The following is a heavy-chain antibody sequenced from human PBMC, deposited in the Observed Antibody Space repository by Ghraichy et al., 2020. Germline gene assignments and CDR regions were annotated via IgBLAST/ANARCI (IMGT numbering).Heavy chain of an antibody. J-gene: IGHJ3*02. CDR3: ARFARYFDWYDAFDI. Sequence: SQTLSLTCTVSGGSISSYYWSWIRQPPGKGLEWIGYIYYSGSTNYNPSLKSRVTISVDTSKNQFSLKLSSVTAADTAVYYCARFARYFDWYDAFDIWGQGTMVTVSS. CDR1: GGSISSYY. D-gene: IGHD3-9*01. V-gene: IGHV4-59*01. CDR2: IYYSGST.